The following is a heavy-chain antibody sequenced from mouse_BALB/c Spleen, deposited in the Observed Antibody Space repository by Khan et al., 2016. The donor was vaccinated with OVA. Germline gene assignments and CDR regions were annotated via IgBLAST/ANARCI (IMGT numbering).Heavy chain of an antibody. J-gene: IGHJ3*01. CDR1: GYIFANYM. D-gene: IGHD1-1*01. Sequence: QVQLQQSGAELARPGASVKMSCKASGYIFANYMMHWVKQRPGQGLEWIGDINPSSGYNNYNQQFKDKATLTADKPSSTAYMQMSRLPSEDSAGYSWARGGYGSFGYWGQGTLVTVSA. CDR3: ARGGYGSFGY. V-gene: IGHV1-4*01. CDR2: INPSSGYN.